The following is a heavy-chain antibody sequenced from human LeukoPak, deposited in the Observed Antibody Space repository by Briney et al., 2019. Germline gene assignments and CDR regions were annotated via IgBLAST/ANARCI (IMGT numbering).Heavy chain of an antibody. CDR2: IYSGGDT. CDR1: GFTFSSSY. D-gene: IGHD6-19*01. J-gene: IGHJ4*02. V-gene: IGHV3-53*04. CDR3: ARVGVGTVAGNYFDD. Sequence: PGGSLRLSCTASGFTFSSSYMTWVRQAPGKGLEWVSLIYSGGDTYYADSAEGRFTSFRHNFENTLYLQMNSLRAEDTAVYYCARVGVGTVAGNYFDDWGQGTLVTVSS.